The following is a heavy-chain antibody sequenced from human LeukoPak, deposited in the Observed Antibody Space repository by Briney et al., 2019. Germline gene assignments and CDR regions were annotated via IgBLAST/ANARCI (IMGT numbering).Heavy chain of an antibody. D-gene: IGHD5-18*01. CDR2: IWYDGSNK. J-gene: IGHJ4*02. V-gene: IGHV3-33*01. CDR3: ARDRDSYGYGLYYFDY. CDR1: GFTFSSYG. Sequence: GRFLRLSCAASGFTFSSYGMHWVRQAPGKGLEWVAVIWYDGSNKYYADSVKGRFTISRDNSKNTLYLQMNSLRAEDTAVYYCARDRDSYGYGLYYFDYWGQGTLVTVSS.